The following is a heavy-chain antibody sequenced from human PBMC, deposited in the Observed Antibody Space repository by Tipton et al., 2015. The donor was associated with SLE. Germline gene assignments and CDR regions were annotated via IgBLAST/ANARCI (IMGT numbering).Heavy chain of an antibody. D-gene: IGHD6-19*01. Sequence: LRLSCAVSGYSISSGYYWGWIRQPPGKGLEWIGSIYHSGSTYYNPSLKSRVTISVDTSKNQFSLKLSSVTAADTAVYYCARVYSSDWCAHWGQGTLVTVSS. J-gene: IGHJ5*02. CDR2: IYHSGST. CDR1: GYSISSGYY. CDR3: ARVYSSDWCAH. V-gene: IGHV4-38-2*01.